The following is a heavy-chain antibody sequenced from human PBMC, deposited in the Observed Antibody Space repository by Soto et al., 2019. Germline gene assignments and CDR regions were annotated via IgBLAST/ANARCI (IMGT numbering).Heavy chain of an antibody. V-gene: IGHV4-34*01. CDR3: ARTGYSSGWDLYNWFDP. J-gene: IGHJ5*02. CDR1: GGSFSGYY. CDR2: IYYSGST. D-gene: IGHD6-19*01. Sequence: SETLSLTCAVHGGSFSGYYWDWIRQPPGKGLEWIGYIYYSGSTYYNPSLKSRVTISVDTSKNQFSLKLSSVTAADTAVYYCARTGYSSGWDLYNWFDPWGQGTLVTVSS.